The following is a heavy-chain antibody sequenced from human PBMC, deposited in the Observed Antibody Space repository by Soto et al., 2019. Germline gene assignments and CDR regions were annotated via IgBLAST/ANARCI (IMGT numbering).Heavy chain of an antibody. J-gene: IGHJ4*02. V-gene: IGHV3-23*01. CDR1: GFSFGTYG. D-gene: IGHD1-1*01. CDR3: AKWNGYGDY. CDR2: VRGGSGVT. Sequence: EVQLLESGGGLVQPGGSLKPSCQVFGFSFGTYGVPWVRQAPGKGREWFSGVRGGSGVTHYADSVKGRFTITGDNSKNTVYLHMNSLRVEDTAVYYCAKWNGYGDYWGQGTLVTVSS.